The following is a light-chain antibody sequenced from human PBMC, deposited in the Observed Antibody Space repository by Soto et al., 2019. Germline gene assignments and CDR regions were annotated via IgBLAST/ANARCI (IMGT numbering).Light chain of an antibody. CDR2: GNS. V-gene: IGLV1-40*01. Sequence: QSVLTQPPSVSVAPGQRVTISCTGGSSNIGAGYDVHWYQQLPGTAPKLLMYGNSNRPSGVPDRFSGSKSGTSASLAITGLQAEDEADYYCQSYDSSLSGSVFGGGTKLTVL. CDR3: QSYDSSLSGSV. CDR1: SSNIGAGYD. J-gene: IGLJ2*01.